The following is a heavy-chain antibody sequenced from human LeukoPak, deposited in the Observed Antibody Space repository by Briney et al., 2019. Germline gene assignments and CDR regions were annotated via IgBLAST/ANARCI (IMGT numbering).Heavy chain of an antibody. CDR2: IGGSGGST. D-gene: IGHD3-3*01. CDR1: GFTFSSYA. V-gene: IGHV3-23*01. Sequence: GGSLRLSSAASGFTFSSYAMSWVRQAPGKGLEWVSAIGGSGGSTYYADSVKGRFTISRDNSKNTLYLQMDSLRAEDTAVYYCAKVYDFWSGYSQGVDSWGQGTLVTVSS. CDR3: AKVYDFWSGYSQGVDS. J-gene: IGHJ4*02.